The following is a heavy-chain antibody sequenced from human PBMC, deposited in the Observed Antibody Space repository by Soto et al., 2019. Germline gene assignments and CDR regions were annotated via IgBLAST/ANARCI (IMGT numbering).Heavy chain of an antibody. D-gene: IGHD1-1*01. J-gene: IGHJ6*02. CDR1: GYTFTTYD. Sequence: QVQLVQSGAEVTKPGASVKVSCKASGYTFTTYDINWVRQATGQGLEWLGWMSPNSGATGYAQKFQGRVTMTRDTSMPTAYMELSNLRSEDTAMYYCARGVDAGVDVWGQGTTVTVSS. V-gene: IGHV1-8*01. CDR3: ARGVDAGVDV. CDR2: MSPNSGAT.